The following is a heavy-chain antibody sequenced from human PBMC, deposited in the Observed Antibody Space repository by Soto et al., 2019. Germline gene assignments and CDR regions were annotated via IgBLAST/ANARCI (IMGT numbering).Heavy chain of an antibody. D-gene: IGHD6-13*01. J-gene: IGHJ5*02. V-gene: IGHV1-2*02. CDR1: GYTFTGYY. Sequence: SVKVSCKASGYTFTGYYMHWVRQAPGQGLEWMGWINPNSGGTNYAQKFQGRVTMTRDTSISTAYMELSRLRSDDTAVYYCARGKGIAPGLGFDPWGQGTLVTVSS. CDR3: ARGKGIAPGLGFDP. CDR2: INPNSGGT.